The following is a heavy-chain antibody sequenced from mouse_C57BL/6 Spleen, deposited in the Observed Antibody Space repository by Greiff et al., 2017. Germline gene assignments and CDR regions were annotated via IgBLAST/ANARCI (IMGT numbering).Heavy chain of an antibody. CDR1: GYSITSGYY. CDR3: AREEYSNPFAY. V-gene: IGHV3-6*01. Sequence: VQLKESGPGLVKPSQSLSLTCSVTGYSITSGYYWNWLRQFPGNKLEWMGYISYAGSNNFNPSLKNRISITRYTSKNQFFLKLNSVTTEDTATYYCAREEYSNPFAYWSQRTLVTVSA. D-gene: IGHD2-5*01. CDR2: ISYAGSN. J-gene: IGHJ3*01.